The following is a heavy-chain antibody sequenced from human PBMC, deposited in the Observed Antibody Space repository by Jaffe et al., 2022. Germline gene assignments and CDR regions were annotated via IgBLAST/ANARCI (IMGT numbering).Heavy chain of an antibody. D-gene: IGHD3-9*01. CDR2: TYYRSKWYN. Sequence: QVQLQQSGPGLVKPSQTLSLTCAISGDSVSSNSAAWNWIRQSPSRGLEWLGRTYYRSKWYNDYAVSVKSRITINPDTSKNQFSLQLNSVTPEDTAVYYCARDQWYYDILTGYYRDTGYFDYWGQGTLVTVSS. J-gene: IGHJ4*02. V-gene: IGHV6-1*01. CDR1: GDSVSSNSAA. CDR3: ARDQWYYDILTGYYRDTGYFDY.